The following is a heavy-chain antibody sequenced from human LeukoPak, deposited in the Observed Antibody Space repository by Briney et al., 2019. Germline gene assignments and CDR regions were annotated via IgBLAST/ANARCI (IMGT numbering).Heavy chain of an antibody. CDR1: GYTFNRYG. Sequence: ASVKVSCKASGYTFNRYGISWVRQAPGQGLEWLGWITAYDGNTDSAQKDQGRVTMTTDTSTSTAYMELRSLRSDDTAVYYCARNWNEKTYFFDYWGQGTLVTVSS. D-gene: IGHD1-1*01. J-gene: IGHJ4*02. CDR2: ITAYDGNT. CDR3: ARNWNEKTYFFDY. V-gene: IGHV1-18*01.